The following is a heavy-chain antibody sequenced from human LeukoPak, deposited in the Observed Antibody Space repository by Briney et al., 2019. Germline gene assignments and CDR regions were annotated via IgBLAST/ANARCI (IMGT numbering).Heavy chain of an antibody. D-gene: IGHD4/OR15-4a*01. V-gene: IGHV4-30-4*01. CDR2: IYYSGST. CDR1: GGSISSGGYS. CDR3: ASGAPNAFDI. J-gene: IGHJ3*02. Sequence: SETLSLTCAVSGGSISSGGYSWSWIRQPPGKGLEWIGYIYYSGSTYYNPSLRSRVTISVDRSKNQFSLNLTSVTVADTAVYFCASGAPNAFDIWGQGTMVTVSS.